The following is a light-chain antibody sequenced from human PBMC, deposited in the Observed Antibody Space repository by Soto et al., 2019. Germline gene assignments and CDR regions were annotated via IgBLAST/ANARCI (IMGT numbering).Light chain of an antibody. CDR2: KAS. J-gene: IGKJ1*01. CDR1: QNVGNW. Sequence: DIQMTQSPSTLSASLGDRVTITCRASQNVGNWLAWYQQQPGKAPKLLIYKASNLETGVPSRFSGSGSETEFTLTISSLQPDDSATYYCQPYNSYSRTFGQGTKVDIK. CDR3: QPYNSYSRT. V-gene: IGKV1-5*03.